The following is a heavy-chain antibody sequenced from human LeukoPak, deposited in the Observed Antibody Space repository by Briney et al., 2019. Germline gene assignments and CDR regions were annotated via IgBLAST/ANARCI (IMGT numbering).Heavy chain of an antibody. J-gene: IGHJ4*02. CDR3: ARLGETGYRPGDI. Sequence: PGGSLRLSCAASGFTFSSYWMNWVRQAPGKGLEWVANIKQDGSEKHYVDSVKGRFTISRDNAKNSLYLQMNSLRVDDTAVYYCARLGETGYRPGDIWGQGTLVTVSS. CDR2: IKQDGSEK. V-gene: IGHV3-7*01. D-gene: IGHD5-24*01. CDR1: GFTFSSYW.